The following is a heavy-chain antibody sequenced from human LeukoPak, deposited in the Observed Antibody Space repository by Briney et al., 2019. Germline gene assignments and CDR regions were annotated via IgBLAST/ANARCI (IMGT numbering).Heavy chain of an antibody. CDR2: INHSGST. CDR3: ARGRVPVYYDSSGYGRHFDH. Sequence: SETLSLTCAVYGGSFSGYYWSWIRQPPGKGLEWIGEINHSGSTNYNPSLKSRVTISVDTSKNQFSLKLSSVTAADTAVYYCARGRVPVYYDSSGYGRHFDHWGQGTLVTVSS. J-gene: IGHJ4*02. D-gene: IGHD3-22*01. V-gene: IGHV4-34*01. CDR1: GGSFSGYY.